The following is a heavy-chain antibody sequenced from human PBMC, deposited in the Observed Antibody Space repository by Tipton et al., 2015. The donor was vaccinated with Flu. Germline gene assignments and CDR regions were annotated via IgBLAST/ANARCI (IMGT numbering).Heavy chain of an antibody. J-gene: IGHJ6*03. CDR2: ISAYNGNT. Sequence: QLVQSGAEVKKPGASVKVSCKASGYTFTSYGISWVRQAPGQGLEWMGWISAYNGNTDYAQKLQGRVTMTTDTSTSTAYMELRSLRSDDTAVYYCAREPHHDYGEDYYYYYMDVWGKGTTVTVSS. CDR1: GYTFTSYG. CDR3: AREPHHDYGEDYYYYYMDV. D-gene: IGHD4-17*01. V-gene: IGHV1-18*04.